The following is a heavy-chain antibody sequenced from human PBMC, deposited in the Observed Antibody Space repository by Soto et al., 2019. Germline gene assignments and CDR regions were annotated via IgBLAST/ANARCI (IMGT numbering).Heavy chain of an antibody. J-gene: IGHJ4*02. CDR3: ARDAETKVRGVIYYDY. CDR1: GFTFSSYS. CDR2: ISSSSSTI. V-gene: IGHV3-48*02. Sequence: GGSLRLSCAASGFTFSSYSMNWVRQAPGKGLEWVSYISSSSSTIYYADSVKGRFTISRDNAKNSLYLQMNSLRDEDTAVYYCARDAETKVRGVIYYDYWRQGTLVTVSS. D-gene: IGHD3-10*01.